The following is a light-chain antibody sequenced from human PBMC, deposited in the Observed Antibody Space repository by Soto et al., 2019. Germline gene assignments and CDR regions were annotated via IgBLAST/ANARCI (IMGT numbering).Light chain of an antibody. V-gene: IGKV1-33*01. CDR2: DAS. CDR1: LDIRNY. J-gene: IGKJ2*01. CDR3: QQYDSFHMYT. Sequence: DLQLTQSPPSLSASVGDRVSITCQASLDIRNYLNWYQLKPGKAPKLLIYDASNLEAGVPSRFTGAGSGTDFSFTISSLQPEDVATYFCQQYDSFHMYTFGQGTKVEI.